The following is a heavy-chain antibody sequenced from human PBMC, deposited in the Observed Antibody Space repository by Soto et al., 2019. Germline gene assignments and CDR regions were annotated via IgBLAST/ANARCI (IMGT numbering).Heavy chain of an antibody. V-gene: IGHV3-74*01. J-gene: IGHJ3*01. CDR3: ARGYCSGGSCYDLIAFDF. D-gene: IGHD2-15*01. Sequence: EVQLVESGGGLVQPGGSLRLSCAASGFTFSSYWMHWVRQAPGKGLGWVSRINRDGSSTSYADSVKGRFTISSDNAKNTLYLQMNSLRAEDTAVYYCARGYCSGGSCYDLIAFDFWGQGTMVTVSS. CDR2: INRDGSST. CDR1: GFTFSSYW.